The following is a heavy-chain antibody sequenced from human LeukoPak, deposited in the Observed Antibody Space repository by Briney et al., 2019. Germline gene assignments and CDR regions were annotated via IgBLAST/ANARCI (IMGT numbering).Heavy chain of an antibody. J-gene: IGHJ4*02. V-gene: IGHV3-23*01. CDR2: LSDSGAST. Sequence: GGSLRLSCAASGFTFTNHAMAWVRLAPGKGLEWVSTLSDSGASTYYADSVKGRFTISRDNSRNTMYLQMDSLRADDTGVYFCARTPNRDGYSHIDFWGQGAPVTVSS. CDR1: GFTFTNHA. D-gene: IGHD5-24*01. CDR3: ARTPNRDGYSHIDF.